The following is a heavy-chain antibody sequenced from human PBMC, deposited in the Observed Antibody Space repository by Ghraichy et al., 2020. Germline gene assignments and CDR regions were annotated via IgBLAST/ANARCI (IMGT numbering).Heavy chain of an antibody. V-gene: IGHV5-51*01. CDR3: ARQTIHGIFDY. J-gene: IGHJ4*02. Sequence: GESLNISCKGSGYSFTNYWIGWVRQMTGKSLEWMGIIYPGDSDTRYSTSFQGQVTISADKSISTAYLQWSSLKASDTAMYYCARQTIHGIFDYWGQGTLVAVSS. CDR1: GYSFTNYW. D-gene: IGHD2-21*01. CDR2: IYPGDSDT.